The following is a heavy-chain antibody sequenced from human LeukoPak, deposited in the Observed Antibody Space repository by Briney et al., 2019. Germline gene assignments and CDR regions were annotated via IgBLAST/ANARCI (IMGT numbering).Heavy chain of an antibody. CDR1: GFTFSSYP. J-gene: IGHJ6*03. Sequence: GGSLRLSCAASGFTFSSYPMHWVRQAPGKGLEYVSAISSNGISTFYANSVKDRFTISRDNSKNTLYLQMGSLRADDMAVYYCARGGAGYNNHYMDVWGKGTTVTISS. V-gene: IGHV3-64*01. CDR3: ARGGAGYNNHYMDV. CDR2: ISSNGIST. D-gene: IGHD3-16*01.